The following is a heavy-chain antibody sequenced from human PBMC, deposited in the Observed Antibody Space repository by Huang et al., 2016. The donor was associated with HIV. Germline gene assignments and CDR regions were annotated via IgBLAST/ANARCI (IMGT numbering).Heavy chain of an antibody. CDR1: GYTFSAYG. D-gene: IGHD2-2*01. Sequence: QVQLVQSGAEVKKPGASVKVSCKASGYTFSAYGISWVRQAPGQGLERRGWSSSYTGNTKEEKKLQGRVTMTTDASRSTAYMELRSLRSDDAAVYYGARDETDGVAPAPRAYWFDPWGQGTLVTVSS. V-gene: IGHV1-18*01. CDR2: SSSYTGNT. J-gene: IGHJ5*02. CDR3: ARDETDGVAPAPRAYWFDP.